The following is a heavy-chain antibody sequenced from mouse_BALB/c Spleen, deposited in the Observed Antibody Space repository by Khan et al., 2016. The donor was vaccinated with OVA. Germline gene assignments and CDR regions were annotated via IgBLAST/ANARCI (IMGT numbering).Heavy chain of an antibody. Sequence: EVELVESGGDLVEPGGSLKLSCAASGFTFSSYSMSWVRQTPDKRLEWVAPISSGGDYTYYPDIVKGRFTISRDNAKNTPYLQMSSLKSEDTAMYYCASHLTGSFAYWGQGTLVAVSA. CDR2: ISSGGDYT. J-gene: IGHJ3*01. V-gene: IGHV5-6*01. D-gene: IGHD4-1*01. CDR1: GFTFSSYS. CDR3: ASHLTGSFAY.